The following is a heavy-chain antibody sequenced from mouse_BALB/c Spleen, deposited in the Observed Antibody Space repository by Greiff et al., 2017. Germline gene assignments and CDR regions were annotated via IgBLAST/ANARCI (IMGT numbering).Heavy chain of an antibody. V-gene: IGHV2-9-2*01. J-gene: IGHJ4*01. CDR1: GFSLTSYD. CDR2: IWTGGGT. Sequence: VMLVESGPGLVAPSQSLSITCTVSGFSLTSYDISWIRQPPGKGLEWLGVIWTGGGTNYNSAFMSRLSISKDNSKSQVFLKMNSLQTDDTAIYYCVRGGYGSSYNYAMDYWGQGTSVTVSS. D-gene: IGHD1-1*01. CDR3: VRGGYGSSYNYAMDY.